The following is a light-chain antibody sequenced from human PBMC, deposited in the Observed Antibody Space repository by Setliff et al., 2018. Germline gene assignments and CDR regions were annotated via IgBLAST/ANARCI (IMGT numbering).Light chain of an antibody. J-gene: IGLJ1*01. CDR3: QSYGGSLSGEV. V-gene: IGLV1-40*01. Sequence: QSVLTQPPSVSGAPGQRVTISCTGTSSDIGAGYGVHWYQQLPGTAPKLLIYGNSNRPSGVPDRFSGSKSGTSASLAIAELQAEDEADYYCQSYGGSLSGEVFGTGTKGTVL. CDR1: SSDIGAGYG. CDR2: GNS.